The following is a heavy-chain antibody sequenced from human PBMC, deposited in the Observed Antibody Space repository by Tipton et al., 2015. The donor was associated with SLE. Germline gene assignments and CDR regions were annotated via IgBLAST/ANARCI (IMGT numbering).Heavy chain of an antibody. V-gene: IGHV1-69*15. CDR1: GGTFNIYA. J-gene: IGHJ3*02. CDR2: IIPIFGTA. CDR3: ARDRPVLLLRRDLGEAFDI. D-gene: IGHD2-8*01. Sequence: QSGAEVKKPGSSVKVSCKVSGGTFNIYAISWVRQAPGQGLEWMGRIIPIFGTAIYAQKFQARVTITADDSTSTAYMELSSLRSEDTAVYYCARDRPVLLLRRDLGEAFDIWGQGTMVTVSS.